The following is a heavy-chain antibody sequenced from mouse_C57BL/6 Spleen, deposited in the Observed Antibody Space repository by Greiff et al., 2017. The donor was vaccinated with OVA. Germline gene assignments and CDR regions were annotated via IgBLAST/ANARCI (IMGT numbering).Heavy chain of an antibody. CDR1: GFSLSTFGMG. Sequence: QVTLKVSGPGILQPSQTLSLTCSFSGFSLSTFGMGVGWIRQPSGKGLEWLAHIWWDDDKYYNPALKSRLTISKDTSKNQVFLKIANVDTADTATYYCARIPSYDYGSSFWFAYWGQGTLVTVSA. J-gene: IGHJ3*01. V-gene: IGHV8-8*01. D-gene: IGHD1-1*01. CDR3: ARIPSYDYGSSFWFAY. CDR2: IWWDDDK.